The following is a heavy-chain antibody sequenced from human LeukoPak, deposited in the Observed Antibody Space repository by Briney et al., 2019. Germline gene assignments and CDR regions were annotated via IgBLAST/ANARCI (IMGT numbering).Heavy chain of an antibody. CDR1: GFTFSSYS. V-gene: IGHV3-48*04. D-gene: IGHD3-16*01. J-gene: IGHJ3*02. CDR3: AREKGIMIRKMAFEM. CDR2: ISSSGSTI. Sequence: GGSLRLSCAASGFTFSSYSMNWVRQAPGEGLEWVSYISSSGSTIYYADSVKGRFTISRDNAKNSLYLQMNSLRAEDTAVYYCAREKGIMIRKMAFEMWGQGTMVTVSS.